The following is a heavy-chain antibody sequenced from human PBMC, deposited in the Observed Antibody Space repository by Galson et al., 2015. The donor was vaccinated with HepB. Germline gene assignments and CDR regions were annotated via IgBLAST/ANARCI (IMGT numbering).Heavy chain of an antibody. D-gene: IGHD2-2*01. CDR2: IYWDDDK. CDR1: GFSLSTRGVG. Sequence: PALVKPTQTLTLTCTFSGFSLSTRGVGVGWIRQPPGKALEWLALIYWDDDKRYSPSLKSRLTITKHTSKNQVVLTLTNMDPVDTATYYCAHSICSSSSCGGSGAFDIWGQGTMVTVSS. J-gene: IGHJ3*02. V-gene: IGHV2-5*02. CDR3: AHSICSSSSCGGSGAFDI.